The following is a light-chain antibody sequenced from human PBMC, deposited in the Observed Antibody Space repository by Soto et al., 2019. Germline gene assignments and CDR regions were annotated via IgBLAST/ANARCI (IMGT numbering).Light chain of an antibody. CDR1: QSVGSGY. CDR3: QQYTTSPFT. Sequence: IVLTQSPGTLSLSPGERATLSCRASQSVGSGYLAWYQQKPGQAPRLLIYGASIRATGIPDRFTGSGSGTHFTLTISRLEPEDFELYYCQQYTTSPFTFGPGTKVDGK. CDR2: GAS. J-gene: IGKJ3*01. V-gene: IGKV3-20*01.